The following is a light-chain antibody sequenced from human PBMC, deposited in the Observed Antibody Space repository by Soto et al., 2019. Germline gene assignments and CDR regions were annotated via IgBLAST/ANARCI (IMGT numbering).Light chain of an antibody. V-gene: IGLV2-14*03. CDR1: SSDVGGYDH. Sequence: QSVLTQPASVSGSHGQSITISCTGTSSDVGGYDHVSWYQQHPGKAPKLIIYDVTVRPSGISPRFSGSKSDNTASLAVSGLQPEDEADYYCSSYTNKDTLLFGGGTKLTVL. CDR2: DVT. J-gene: IGLJ3*02. CDR3: SSYTNKDTLL.